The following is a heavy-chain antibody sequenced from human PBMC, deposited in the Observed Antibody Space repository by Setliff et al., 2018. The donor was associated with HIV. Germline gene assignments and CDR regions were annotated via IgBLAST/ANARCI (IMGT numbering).Heavy chain of an antibody. V-gene: IGHV7-4-1*02. J-gene: IGHJ6*03. CDR2: INTNTGNP. CDR1: GYNFSKFP. D-gene: IGHD2-2*01. CDR3: ARVGLGYCSSTSCNLYYYYVDV. Sequence: ASVKVSCKASGYNFSKFPMNWVRQAPGQGLEWMGWINTNTGNPTYAQAFSGRFVFSLDTSVSTAYLQISSLKAEDTAVYYCARVGLGYCSSTSCNLYYYYVDVWGKGTTVTVSS.